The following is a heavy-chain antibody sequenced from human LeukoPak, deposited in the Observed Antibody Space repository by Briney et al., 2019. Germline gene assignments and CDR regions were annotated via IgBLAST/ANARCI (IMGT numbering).Heavy chain of an antibody. V-gene: IGHV3-23*01. CDR2: IYGGGSGST. Sequence: PGGSLRLSCVASGFTFSKYTMSWVRQAPGKGLEWVSGIYGGGSGSTFYAESVKGRFTISRDNSKNTLYLQMNRLRDEDTAIYYCAKDFTPDGIWDIDYWGRGTLITVSS. CDR3: AKDFTPDGIWDIDY. CDR1: GFTFSKYT. D-gene: IGHD1-14*01. J-gene: IGHJ4*02.